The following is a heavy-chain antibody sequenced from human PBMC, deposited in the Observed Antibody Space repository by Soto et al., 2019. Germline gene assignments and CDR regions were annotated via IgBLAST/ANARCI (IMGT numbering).Heavy chain of an antibody. J-gene: IGHJ4*02. Sequence: QIQLVQSETEVKRSGASVRVSCKTSGYSFTPYGLSWVRQAPGRGLGWVGWISGYNGNTNSAQKFQGTVILTTDTPTTTGYMEIKSLSSDDTAVYYCVRDTYYYHSSGPAPFEYWGQGTQVTVSS. CDR2: ISGYNGNT. CDR3: VRDTYYYHSSGPAPFEY. D-gene: IGHD3-22*01. CDR1: GYSFTPYG. V-gene: IGHV1-18*01.